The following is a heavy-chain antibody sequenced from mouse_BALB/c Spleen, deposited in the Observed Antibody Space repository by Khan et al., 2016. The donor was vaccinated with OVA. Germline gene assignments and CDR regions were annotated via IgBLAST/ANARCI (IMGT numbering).Heavy chain of an antibody. CDR3: AKLLWSHYYALDY. D-gene: IGHD1-1*02. CDR1: GFSLTDYG. J-gene: IGHJ4*01. CDR2: IWGGGST. Sequence: QVQLKESGPGLVAPSQSLSITCTVSGFSLTDYGVSWIRQPPGKGLEWLGLIWGGGSTYYNSVLKSRLSISKDNSKSHVFLKMNSLQTDDTAMYYCAKLLWSHYYALDYWGQGTSVTVSS. V-gene: IGHV2-6-5*01.